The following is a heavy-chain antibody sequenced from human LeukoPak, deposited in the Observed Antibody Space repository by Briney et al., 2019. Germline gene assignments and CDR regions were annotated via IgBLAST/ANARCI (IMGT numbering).Heavy chain of an antibody. V-gene: IGHV3-33*01. CDR2: IWHDGSNK. J-gene: IGHJ5*02. CDR3: ARDLGSLRNWFDP. D-gene: IGHD3-16*01. CDR1: GFSFGSHG. Sequence: GGSLRLSCAASGFSFGSHGMHWVRQAPGKGLEWVAIIWHDGSNKYSAYSAKGRFTISRDNSKDTLYLQMNSLRAEDTAVYYCARDLGSLRNWFDPWGQGTLVTVS.